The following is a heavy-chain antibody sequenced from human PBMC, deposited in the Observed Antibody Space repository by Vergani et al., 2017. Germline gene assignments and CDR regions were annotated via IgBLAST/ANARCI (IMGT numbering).Heavy chain of an antibody. CDR3: GRDGGEYDKDALDV. CDR2: MYHSGST. CDR1: GGSMSGYY. D-gene: IGHD2-15*01. J-gene: IGHJ3*01. V-gene: IGHV4-59*01. Sequence: QVRLQESGPGLVKPSETLSLTCSVSGGSMSGYYWSWIRQPPGKELEWIGYMYHSGSTNYNPSLETRVTISGDTSKNQFSLKLNSVTAEDTAVYYCGRDGGEYDKDALDVWGQGTKVTVTS.